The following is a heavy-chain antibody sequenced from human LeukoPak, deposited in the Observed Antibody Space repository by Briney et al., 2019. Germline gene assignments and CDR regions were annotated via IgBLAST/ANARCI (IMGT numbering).Heavy chain of an antibody. CDR2: IWPGDSDT. V-gene: IGHV5-51*01. CDR3: ARHFREDSSGRRLDY. J-gene: IGHJ4*02. CDR1: ANDW. Sequence: GESLKISCRGFANDWIGWVRQMPGKGLEGMGIIWPGDSDTTYSPSFEGQVTISVDESTSTAYLQWSSLKASDAAMYYCARHFREDSSGRRLDYWGQGTLVTVSS. D-gene: IGHD3-22*01.